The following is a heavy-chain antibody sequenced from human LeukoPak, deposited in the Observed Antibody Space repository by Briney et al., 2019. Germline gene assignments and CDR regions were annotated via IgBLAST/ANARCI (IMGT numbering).Heavy chain of an antibody. CDR1: GFSLSTSGVG. V-gene: IGHV2-5*01. CDR3: AHYGDYRFMYYFDY. J-gene: IGHJ4*02. CDR2: IYWNDDN. D-gene: IGHD4-17*01. Sequence: SGPTLVKPTQTLTLTCTFSGFSLSTSGVGVGWIRQPPEKALEWLALIYWNDDNRYSPSLKSRLTITKDTSKNQVVLKMTNMDPVDTATYYCAHYGDYRFMYYFDYWGQGTLVTVSS.